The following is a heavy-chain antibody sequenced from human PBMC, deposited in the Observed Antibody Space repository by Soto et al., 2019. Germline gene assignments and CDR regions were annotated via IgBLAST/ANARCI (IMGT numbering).Heavy chain of an antibody. D-gene: IGHD3-16*01. J-gene: IGHJ5*02. CDR2: IYYSGST. CDR3: ARRAYVLSWFAP. CDR1: GGSISSGDYY. V-gene: IGHV4-30-4*01. Sequence: QVQLQESGPGLVKPSQTLSLTCTVSGGSISSGDYYWSWIRQPPGKGLEWIGYIYYSGSTYYNPSLKGRVTISVDTSKNQFPRKLSSVTAADTAVYYWARRAYVLSWFAPWGQGPLVTVSS.